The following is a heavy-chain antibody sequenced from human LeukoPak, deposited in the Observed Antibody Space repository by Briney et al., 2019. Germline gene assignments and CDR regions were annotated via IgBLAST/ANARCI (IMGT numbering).Heavy chain of an antibody. J-gene: IGHJ4*02. D-gene: IGHD3-22*01. Sequence: PGGSLRLSCAASGFTFSSYAMTWVRQAPGKGLEWVSDISGSGGSTYYADSVKGRFTISRDNSKNTLYLQMNSLRAEDTAVYYCARDYDSSHNFDYWGQGTLVTVSS. CDR1: GFTFSSYA. CDR2: ISGSGGST. CDR3: ARDYDSSHNFDY. V-gene: IGHV3-23*01.